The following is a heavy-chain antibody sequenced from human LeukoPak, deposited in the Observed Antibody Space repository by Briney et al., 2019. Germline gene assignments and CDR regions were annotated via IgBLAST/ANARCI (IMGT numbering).Heavy chain of an antibody. CDR1: GYTFTGYG. CDR3: AAATFTDGDLPGYYYYGMDV. Sequence: ASVKVSCKASGYTFTGYGISWVRQAPGQGLEWMGWISAYNGNTNYAQKLQGRVTMTTDTSTSTAYMELRSLRSDDTAVYYCAAATFTDGDLPGYYYYGMDVWGQGTTVTVSS. V-gene: IGHV1-18*01. D-gene: IGHD4-17*01. CDR2: ISAYNGNT. J-gene: IGHJ6*02.